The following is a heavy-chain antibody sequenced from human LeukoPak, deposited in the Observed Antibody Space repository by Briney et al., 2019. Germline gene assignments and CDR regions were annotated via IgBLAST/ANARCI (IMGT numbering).Heavy chain of an antibody. CDR1: GYSISSGYS. D-gene: IGHD5-24*01. V-gene: IGHV4-38-2*01. CDR3: ARGTGYNYDLDY. J-gene: IGHJ4*02. Sequence: PSETLSLTCAVSGYSISSGYSWGWIRQPPGKGLEWIGSIYHSGSTYYNPSLKSRVTISVDTSKNQFSLKLSSVTAADTAVYYCARGTGYNYDLDYWGQGTLVTVSS. CDR2: IYHSGST.